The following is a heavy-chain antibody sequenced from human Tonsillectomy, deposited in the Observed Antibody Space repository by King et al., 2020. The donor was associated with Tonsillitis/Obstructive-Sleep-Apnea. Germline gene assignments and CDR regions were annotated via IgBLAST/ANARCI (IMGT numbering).Heavy chain of an antibody. V-gene: IGHV3-13*01. CDR3: ARGGYCSSTSGYVVGYFDY. J-gene: IGHJ4*02. CDR2: IGNAGDT. D-gene: IGHD2-2*01. Sequence: QLVESGGGLVQPGGSLRLSCAASGFTFSSYDMHWVRQVTGKGLDWVSAIGNAGDTYYQGSVKGRFTISGENGKNSLYLQMNSLRAGDTAVYYCARGGYCSSTSGYVVGYFDYWGQGTLVTVSS. CDR1: GFTFSSYD.